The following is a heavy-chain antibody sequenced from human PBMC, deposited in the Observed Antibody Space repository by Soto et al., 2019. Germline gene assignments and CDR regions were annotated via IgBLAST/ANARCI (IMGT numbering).Heavy chain of an antibody. J-gene: IGHJ6*02. CDR1: GYSFTSYW. CDR3: ARHADYDFWSGYNYYYYGMDV. Sequence: GESLKISCKGSGYSFTSYWIGWVRQMPGKGLESMGNIYPGDSDTRYSPSFQGQVTISADKSISTSYLQWSSLKASDTAMYYCARHADYDFWSGYNYYYYGMDVWGQGTTVTVS. CDR2: IYPGDSDT. D-gene: IGHD3-3*01. V-gene: IGHV5-51*01.